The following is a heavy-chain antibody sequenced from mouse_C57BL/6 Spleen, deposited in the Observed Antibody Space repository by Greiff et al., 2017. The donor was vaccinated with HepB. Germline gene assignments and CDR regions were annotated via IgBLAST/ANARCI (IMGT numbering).Heavy chain of an antibody. D-gene: IGHD3-2*02. V-gene: IGHV1-42*01. CDR3: SRAGSGHYFGY. J-gene: IGHJ2*01. CDR2: INPSTGGT. Sequence: VQLQQSGPELVKPGASVKISCKASGYSFTGYYMNWVKQSPEKSLEWIGEINPSTGGTTYNQKFKAKATLTVDKSSSTAYMQLKSLTSEDSAVYYYSRAGSGHYFGYWGQGTTLTVSS. CDR1: GYSFTGYY.